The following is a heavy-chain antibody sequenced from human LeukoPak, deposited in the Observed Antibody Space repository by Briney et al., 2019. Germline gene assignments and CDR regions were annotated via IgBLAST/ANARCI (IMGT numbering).Heavy chain of an antibody. V-gene: IGHV4-34*01. J-gene: IGHJ4*02. CDR1: GGSFRGYY. D-gene: IGHD3-16*02. Sequence: SETLSLTCAVYGGSFRGYYWSWIRQPPGKGLEWIGEINHSGSTHTNQSLKSRVTLSVDTSQNQFSLNLSSATAADTAVYYCARQRRVTLGFFDYWGQGTLVTVSS. CDR2: INHSGST. CDR3: ARQRRVTLGFFDY.